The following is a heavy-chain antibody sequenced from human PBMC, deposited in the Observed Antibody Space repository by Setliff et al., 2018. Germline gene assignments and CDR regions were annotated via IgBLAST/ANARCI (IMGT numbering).Heavy chain of an antibody. J-gene: IGHJ3*02. CDR1: GFTFSSYS. D-gene: IGHD3-3*01. CDR3: AISTIFGVVSPTPDAFDI. V-gene: IGHV3-48*01. CDR2: ISSSSGTI. Sequence: GGSLRLSCAASGFTFSSYSMNWVRQAPGKGLEWVSSISSSSGTIYYADSVKGRFTISRDNAKNSLYLQMNRLRSEDTAVYYCAISTIFGVVSPTPDAFDIWGQGTMVTVSS.